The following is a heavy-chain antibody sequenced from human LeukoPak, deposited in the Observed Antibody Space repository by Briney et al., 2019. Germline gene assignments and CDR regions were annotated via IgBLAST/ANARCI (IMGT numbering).Heavy chain of an antibody. CDR3: ARMMSIPVAGHRPLFDY. CDR1: GYTFTSYD. V-gene: IGHV1-8*01. J-gene: IGHJ4*02. Sequence: ASVKVSCKTSGYTFTSYDINWVRQATGQGLEWMGWVNPNSGNTGSAQKFQGRVTMTTDTSTSTAYMELRSLRSDDTAIYYCARMMSIPVAGHRPLFDYWGQGTLVTVSS. CDR2: VNPNSGNT. D-gene: IGHD6-19*01.